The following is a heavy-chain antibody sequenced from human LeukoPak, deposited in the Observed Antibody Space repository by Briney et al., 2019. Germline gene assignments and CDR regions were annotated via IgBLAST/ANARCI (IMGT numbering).Heavy chain of an antibody. D-gene: IGHD2-15*01. CDR1: GFTFSTYW. CDR3: ARLVVVADATRTDNWFDP. V-gene: IGHV3-7*01. CDR2: INQGGGEK. J-gene: IGHJ5*02. Sequence: GGSLRLSCAASGFTFSTYWMTWVRQPPGKGLEWAANINQGGGEKYYVDSVKGRFTISRDNSKNSLYLQMNSLRAEDTAVYYCARLVVVADATRTDNWFDPWGQGILVTVSS.